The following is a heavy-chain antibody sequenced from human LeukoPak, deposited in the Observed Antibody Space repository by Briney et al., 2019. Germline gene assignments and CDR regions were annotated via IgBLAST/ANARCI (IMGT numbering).Heavy chain of an antibody. CDR1: GFTFDDYA. CDR3: ARDLGSEGYRWFDP. J-gene: IGHJ5*02. Sequence: GRSLRLSCAASGFTFDDYAMHWVRQAPGKGLEWVSGISWNSGSIGYADSVKGRFTISRDNAKNSLYLQMNSLRVEDTAIYYCARDLGSEGYRWFDPWGQGTLVTVSS. CDR2: ISWNSGSI. V-gene: IGHV3-9*01. D-gene: IGHD3-16*02.